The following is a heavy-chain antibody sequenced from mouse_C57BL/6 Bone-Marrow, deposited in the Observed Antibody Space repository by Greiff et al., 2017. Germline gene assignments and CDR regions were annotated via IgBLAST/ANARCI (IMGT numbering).Heavy chain of an antibody. CDR3: ARHGSPTVVASDWYFDV. CDR1: GYTFTEYT. D-gene: IGHD1-1*01. J-gene: IGHJ1*03. V-gene: IGHV1-62-2*01. CDR2: FYPGSGSI. Sequence: QVQLQQSGAELVKPGASVKLSCKASGYTFTEYTIHWVKQRSGQGLEWIGWFYPGSGSIKYNEKFKDKATLTADKSSSKVYMELSRLTSEDSAVYFCARHGSPTVVASDWYFDVWGTGTTVTVSS.